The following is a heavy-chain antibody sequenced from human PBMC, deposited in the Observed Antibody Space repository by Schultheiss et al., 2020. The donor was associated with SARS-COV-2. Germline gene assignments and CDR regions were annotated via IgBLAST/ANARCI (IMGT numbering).Heavy chain of an antibody. CDR2: INPNSGGT. Sequence: ASVKVSCKASGYTFTSYYMHWVRQAPGQGLEWMGGINPNSGGTNYAQKFQGRVTMTRDTSISTAYMELSRLRSDDTAVYYCAITTPSVTRNFWGQGTLVTVSS. CDR1: GYTFTSYY. CDR3: AITTPSVTRNF. J-gene: IGHJ4*02. D-gene: IGHD4-11*01. V-gene: IGHV1-2*02.